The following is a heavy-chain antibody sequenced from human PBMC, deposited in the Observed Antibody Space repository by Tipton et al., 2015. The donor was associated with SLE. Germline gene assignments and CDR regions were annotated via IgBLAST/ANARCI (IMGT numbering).Heavy chain of an antibody. Sequence: TLSLTCAVYGGSFSGSYYWSWIRQPAGKGLEWIGRIYTSGSTNYNPSLKSRVTISVDTSKNQFSLKLSSVTAADTAVYYCAREGYGYGYWGQGTLVTVSS. V-gene: IGHV4-61*02. CDR2: IYTSGST. D-gene: IGHD5-18*01. J-gene: IGHJ4*02. CDR1: GGSFSGSYY. CDR3: AREGYGYGY.